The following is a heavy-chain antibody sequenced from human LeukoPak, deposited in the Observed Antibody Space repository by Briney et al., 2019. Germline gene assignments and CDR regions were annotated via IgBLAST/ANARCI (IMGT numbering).Heavy chain of an antibody. CDR1: GFTFDDYA. V-gene: IGHV3-9*03. CDR3: AKGGSTVRDAFDI. Sequence: QSGWSLRLSCAASGFTFDDYAMHWVRQAPGKGLEWVSGISWNSGSIGYADSVKGRFTISRDNAKNSLYLQMNSLRAEDMALYYCAKGGSTVRDAFDIWGQGTMVTVSS. J-gene: IGHJ3*02. CDR2: ISWNSGSI. D-gene: IGHD4-17*01.